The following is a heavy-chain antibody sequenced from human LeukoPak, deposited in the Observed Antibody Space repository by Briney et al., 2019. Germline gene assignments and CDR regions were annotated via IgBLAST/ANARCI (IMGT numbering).Heavy chain of an antibody. CDR3: ARSRRDNYYYYYGMDV. CDR1: GFTFSSYE. D-gene: IGHD5-24*01. Sequence: GGSLRLSCAASGFTFSSYEMTWVRQAPGKGLEWVSNISSSDTTIHYADSVKGRFTISRDNARNSLYLQMNSLRAEDTAVYYCARSRRDNYYYYYGMDVWGQGTSVTVSS. J-gene: IGHJ6*01. CDR2: ISSSDTTI. V-gene: IGHV3-48*03.